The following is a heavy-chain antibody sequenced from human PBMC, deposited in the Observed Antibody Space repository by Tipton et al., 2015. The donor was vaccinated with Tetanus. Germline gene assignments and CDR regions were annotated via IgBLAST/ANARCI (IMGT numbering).Heavy chain of an antibody. D-gene: IGHD3-3*01. CDR3: ARGSLRVGFLEWHFDC. Sequence: QSGAEVKKPGASVRVSCKAYGYTVTGFFMHWVRHSAGHGLEWMRWITPNNGDTKSAQKFQDRVTMTSDRSSSTVYMDLKRLTYDDTAVYYCARGSLRVGFLEWHFDCWGQGALVTVSS. J-gene: IGHJ4*02. CDR2: ITPNNGDT. CDR1: GYTVTGFF. V-gene: IGHV1-2*02.